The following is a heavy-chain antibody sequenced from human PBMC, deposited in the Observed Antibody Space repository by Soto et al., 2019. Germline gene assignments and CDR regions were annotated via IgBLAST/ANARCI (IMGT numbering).Heavy chain of an antibody. Sequence: QVQLVQSGAEVKRPGSSVKVSCKASGDTFSTFAITWVRQAPGQGLEWLGGIIPMFGSTKYAQNFQGGVTITADESTGTAYMELSSLRSEDTAVYYCAREGYCSSGSCSFDGFDIWGQGTMVTVSS. J-gene: IGHJ3*02. D-gene: IGHD2-15*01. CDR3: AREGYCSSGSCSFDGFDI. CDR1: GDTFSTFA. CDR2: IIPMFGST. V-gene: IGHV1-69*01.